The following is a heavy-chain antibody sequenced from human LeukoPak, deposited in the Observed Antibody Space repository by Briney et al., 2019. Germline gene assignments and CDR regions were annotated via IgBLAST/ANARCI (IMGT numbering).Heavy chain of an antibody. CDR1: GFTFSSYG. J-gene: IGHJ4*02. CDR2: ISYDGSNK. V-gene: IGHV3-30*18. CDR3: AKEGEWELLGGYFDY. D-gene: IGHD1-26*01. Sequence: PGGSLGLSCAASGFTFSSYGMHWVRQAPGKGLEWVAVISYDGSNKYYADSVKGRFTISRDNSKNTLYLQMNSLRAEDTAVYYCAKEGEWELLGGYFDYWGQGTLVTVSS.